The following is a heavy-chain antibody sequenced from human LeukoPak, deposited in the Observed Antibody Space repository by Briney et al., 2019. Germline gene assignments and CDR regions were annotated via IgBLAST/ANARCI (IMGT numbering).Heavy chain of an antibody. Sequence: ASVKVSCKASGYTFTGYYMHWVRQAPGQGLEWMGWINPNSGGTNFAQKFQGRVTMTRDTSISTAYMELSRLRSDDTAVYYCAREVPYYYDSSGYYDYWGQGTLVTVSS. CDR3: AREVPYYYDSSGYYDY. CDR2: INPNSGGT. D-gene: IGHD3-22*01. V-gene: IGHV1-2*02. CDR1: GYTFTGYY. J-gene: IGHJ4*02.